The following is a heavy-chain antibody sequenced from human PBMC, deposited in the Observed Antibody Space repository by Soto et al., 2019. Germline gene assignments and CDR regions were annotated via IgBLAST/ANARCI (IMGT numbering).Heavy chain of an antibody. Sequence: VQLLASGGGLVQPGGSLRLSCVVSGFTFTSYGVTWVRQAPGKGLEWVGGFRGGSGATNYRDSVKGRFTSSRDDSRSTVYLQMNSLGVDDTAVYYCVKWNGYGDYWGQGTLVSVSS. CDR2: FRGGSGAT. D-gene: IGHD1-1*01. CDR3: VKWNGYGDY. CDR1: GFTFTSYG. J-gene: IGHJ4*02. V-gene: IGHV3-23*01.